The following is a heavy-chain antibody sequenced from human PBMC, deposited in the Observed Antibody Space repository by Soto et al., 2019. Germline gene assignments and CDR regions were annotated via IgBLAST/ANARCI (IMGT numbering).Heavy chain of an antibody. V-gene: IGHV2-5*02. Sequence: QITLKESGPTLVKPTQTLTLTCTFSGFSLSTSGVDVGWIRQPPGKALEWLALIYWDDDKRYSPSLKSRLTITKDTSKHQVVLTMTNMDPLATATYYCAHRRPYSNSPEYFFDYWGQGTLVTVSS. CDR3: AHRRPYSNSPEYFFDY. D-gene: IGHD6-6*01. CDR1: GFSLSTSGVD. J-gene: IGHJ4*02. CDR2: IYWDDDK.